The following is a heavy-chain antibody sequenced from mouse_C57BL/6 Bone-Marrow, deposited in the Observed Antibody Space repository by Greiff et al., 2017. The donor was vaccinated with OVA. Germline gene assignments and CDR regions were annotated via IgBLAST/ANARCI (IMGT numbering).Heavy chain of an antibody. D-gene: IGHD1-1*01. Sequence: VQLQQSGPELVKPGASVKISCKASGYTFTDYYMNWVKQSPGKSLEWIGDINPNNGGTSYNQKFKGKATLTVDKSSSTAYMELRSLTSEDSAVYYCARSYYGSSYFDYWGQGTTLTVSS. J-gene: IGHJ2*01. CDR2: INPNNGGT. V-gene: IGHV1-26*01. CDR3: ARSYYGSSYFDY. CDR1: GYTFTDYY.